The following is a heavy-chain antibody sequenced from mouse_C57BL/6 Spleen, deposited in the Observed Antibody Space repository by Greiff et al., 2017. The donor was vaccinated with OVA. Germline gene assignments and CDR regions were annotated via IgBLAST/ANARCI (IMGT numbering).Heavy chain of an antibody. J-gene: IGHJ4*01. V-gene: IGHV1-72*01. CDR3: ARDYYGSSYAMDY. D-gene: IGHD1-1*01. CDR2: IDPNSGGT. CDR1: GYTFTSYW. Sequence: QVQLQQSGAELVKPGASVKLSCKASGYTFTSYWMHWVKQRPGRGLEWIGSIDPNSGGTKYNEKFKSKATLTVDKPSSTAYMQLSSLTSEDSAVYYCARDYYGSSYAMDYWGQGTSVTVSS.